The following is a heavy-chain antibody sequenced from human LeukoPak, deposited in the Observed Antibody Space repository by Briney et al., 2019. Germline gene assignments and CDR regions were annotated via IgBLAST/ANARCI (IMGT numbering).Heavy chain of an antibody. Sequence: HPGGSLRLSCAASGFTFSSYAMSWVRQAPGKGLEWVAFIRYDESHKYYADSVKGRFTISRDNSKNTLYLQMNSLRAEDTAVYYCAKQRELLVDYWGQGTLVTVSS. CDR2: IRYDESHK. D-gene: IGHD1-7*01. J-gene: IGHJ4*02. CDR1: GFTFSSYA. V-gene: IGHV3-30*02. CDR3: AKQRELLVDY.